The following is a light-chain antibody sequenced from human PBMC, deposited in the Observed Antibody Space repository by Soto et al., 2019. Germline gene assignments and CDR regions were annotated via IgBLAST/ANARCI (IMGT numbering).Light chain of an antibody. CDR3: QHYNNWPPRT. V-gene: IGKV3-15*01. Sequence: EIVMTQSPATLSVSPGERATLSCRASQSVSTNLAWYQQKPGQAPRLLVYGASTRATGIPARFSGSGSGIEFTLTISSLQSEDFAVYYCQHYNNWPPRTFGQGNKVEIK. CDR2: GAS. J-gene: IGKJ1*01. CDR1: QSVSTN.